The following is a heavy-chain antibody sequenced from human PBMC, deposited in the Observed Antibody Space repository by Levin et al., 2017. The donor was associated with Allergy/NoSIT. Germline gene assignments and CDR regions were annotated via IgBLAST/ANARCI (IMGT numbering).Heavy chain of an antibody. CDR2: IIPIFGTA. Sequence: SVKVSCKASGGTFSSYAISWVRQAPGQGLEWMGGIIPIFGTANYAQKFQGRVTITADESTSTAYMELSSLRSEDTAVYYCAGDGGSGSYLWFDPWGQGTLVTVSS. CDR1: GGTFSSYA. CDR3: AGDGGSGSYLWFDP. V-gene: IGHV1-69*13. D-gene: IGHD1-26*01. J-gene: IGHJ5*02.